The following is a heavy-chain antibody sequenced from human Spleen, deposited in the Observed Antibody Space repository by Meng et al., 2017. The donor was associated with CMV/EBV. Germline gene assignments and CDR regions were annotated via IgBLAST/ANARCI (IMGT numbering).Heavy chain of an antibody. J-gene: IGHJ4*02. CDR1: GYTFTAYY. D-gene: IGHD6-13*01. CDR2: INPSGDTT. V-gene: IGHV1-46*01. CDR3: ARSQYSSSWDIFDY. Sequence: ASVKVSCKASGYTFTAYYMHWVRQAPGQGLEWMGIINPSGDTTNYAQKFQGRVTMTRDTSTSTVYMELSSLTSEDTAVYYCARSQYSSSWDIFDYWGQGTLVTVSS.